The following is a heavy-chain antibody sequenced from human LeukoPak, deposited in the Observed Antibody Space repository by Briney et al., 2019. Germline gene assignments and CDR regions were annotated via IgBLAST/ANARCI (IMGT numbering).Heavy chain of an antibody. CDR1: GYTFTGYY. Sequence: ASVKVSCKASGYTFTGYYIHWVRQAPGQGLEWMGWINPNTSGTNYAQKFQGRVTMTTDTSISTAYMELSRLRSDDTAVYYCARGGLLSSDYWGQGTLVTVSS. CDR2: INPNTSGT. D-gene: IGHD3-10*01. J-gene: IGHJ4*02. V-gene: IGHV1-2*02. CDR3: ARGGLLSSDY.